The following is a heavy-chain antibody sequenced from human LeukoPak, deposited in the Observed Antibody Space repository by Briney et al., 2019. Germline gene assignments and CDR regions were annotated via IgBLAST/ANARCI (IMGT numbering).Heavy chain of an antibody. D-gene: IGHD3-3*01. CDR2: IYYSGST. CDR1: GGSISSGGYY. Sequence: SETLSLTCTVSGGSISSGGYYWSWIRQPPGKGLEWIGYIYYSGSTYYNPSLKSRVMFSVDTSKNQFSLKLTSVTAVDTAVYYCARETYNDFSRWFDPWGQGTLVIVSS. CDR3: ARETYNDFSRWFDP. V-gene: IGHV4-30-4*08. J-gene: IGHJ5*02.